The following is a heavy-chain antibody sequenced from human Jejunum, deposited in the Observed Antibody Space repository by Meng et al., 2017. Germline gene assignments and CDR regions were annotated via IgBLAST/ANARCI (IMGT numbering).Heavy chain of an antibody. CDR2: ISGTGVTI. CDR1: GFTFTNYG. J-gene: IGHJ4*01. Sequence: GESLKISCEASGFTFTNYGMSWVRQAPGKGLEWVSTISGTGVTIYYADSVKGRFTISRDNSKSTLYLQMNSLRPEDTAVFYCAKETDSAGYYPHAHWGQGKQVTVSS. V-gene: IGHV3-23*01. D-gene: IGHD3-22*01. CDR3: AKETDSAGYYPHAH.